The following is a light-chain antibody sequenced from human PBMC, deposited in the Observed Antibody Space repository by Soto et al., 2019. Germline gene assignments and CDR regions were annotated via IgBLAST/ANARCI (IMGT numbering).Light chain of an antibody. CDR2: EAS. J-gene: IGLJ1*01. CDR3: WSYAGDKTFYV. CDR1: SXDVETNAL. V-gene: IGLV2-23*02. Sequence: QSVLTQPASVSGSPGQSITITCTGTSXDVETNALVSWFQQHPGNVPKLLIYEASKRPSGVSRRFSGSQSGNTASLTISGLQAEDEAEYYCWSYAGDKTFYVFGGGTRSPS.